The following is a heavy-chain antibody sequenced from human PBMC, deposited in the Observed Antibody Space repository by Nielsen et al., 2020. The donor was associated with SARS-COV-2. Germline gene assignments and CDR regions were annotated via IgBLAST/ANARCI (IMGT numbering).Heavy chain of an antibody. CDR3: AKDGVVRGDALDL. CDR1: GFTFNIYA. CDR2: VSASGGST. D-gene: IGHD3-10*01. V-gene: IGHV3-23*01. J-gene: IGHJ3*01. Sequence: GESLKISCAACGFTFNIYAMAWLRRAPGRGLQWVTGVSASGGSTYYTDSVKGRFSISRDNSKNTLFLQMHSLRVEDTALYYCAKDGVVRGDALDLWGQGTMVTVSS.